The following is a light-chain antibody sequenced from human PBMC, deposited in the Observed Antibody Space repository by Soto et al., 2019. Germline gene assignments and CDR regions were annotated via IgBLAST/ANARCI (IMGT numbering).Light chain of an antibody. CDR3: QQYNGYSRT. V-gene: IGKV1-5*01. J-gene: IGKJ1*01. CDR2: DVS. CDR1: QNISVW. Sequence: IQMTQSPSTLSASLGERVTFTCRASQNISVWLAWYQQRPGKAPKLLISDVSSLERGVPSRFSGSGSGTEFTLTISSMQPDDFATFYCQQYNGYSRTFGQGTKVDI.